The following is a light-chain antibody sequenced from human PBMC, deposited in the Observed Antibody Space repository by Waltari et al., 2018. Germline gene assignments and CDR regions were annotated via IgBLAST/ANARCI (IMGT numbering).Light chain of an antibody. J-gene: IGLJ3*02. CDR2: VNSDGSH. V-gene: IGLV4-69*01. CDR1: SGHSSYI. Sequence: QLVLTQSPSASASLGASVTLTRTLDSGHSSYIIAWLQQQPEKGPRYLMRVNSDGSHSKGDEIPDRFSGSSSGAERYLTISSLQSEDEADYYCQTGGHGTWVFGGGTKLTVL. CDR3: QTGGHGTWV.